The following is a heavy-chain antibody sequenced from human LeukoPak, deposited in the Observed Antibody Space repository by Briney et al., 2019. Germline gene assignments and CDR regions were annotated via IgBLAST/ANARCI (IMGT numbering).Heavy chain of an antibody. D-gene: IGHD2-2*01. CDR3: AKDRHAPGRYCSSTTCFPFDS. V-gene: IGHV4-39*07. CDR2: IYSSGST. Sequence: SETLSLTCSVSGASISSGSNYWGWIRQPPGKTLEWIGSIYSSGSTYYNPSLKSRVIIIIDTPKNHFSLTLSSVTAADTAVYYCAKDRHAPGRYCSSTTCFPFDSWGQGTLVTVSS. J-gene: IGHJ5*01. CDR1: GASISSGSNY.